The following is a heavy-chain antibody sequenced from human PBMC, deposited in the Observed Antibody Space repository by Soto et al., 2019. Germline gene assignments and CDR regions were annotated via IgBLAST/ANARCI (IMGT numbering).Heavy chain of an antibody. CDR3: APTYYYDSSGYYYVHP. CDR1: GFSLSTSGVG. Sequence: QITLKESGPPLVKPTQTLTLTCTFSGFSLSTSGVGVGWIRQPPGKALEWLALIYWDDDKRYSPSLKSRLTTTKDTFKNQVVLTMTNMDPVDTATYYCAPTYYYDSSGYYYVHPWGQGTLVTVSS. V-gene: IGHV2-5*02. D-gene: IGHD3-22*01. J-gene: IGHJ5*02. CDR2: IYWDDDK.